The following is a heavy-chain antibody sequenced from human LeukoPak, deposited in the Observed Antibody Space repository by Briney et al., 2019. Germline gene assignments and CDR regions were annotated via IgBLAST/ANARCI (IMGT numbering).Heavy chain of an antibody. V-gene: IGHV3-7*01. CDR1: GFTFSNFW. D-gene: IGHD2-15*01. J-gene: IGHJ6*02. CDR3: ARDGGVVVAPPPDYYYYGMDV. CDR2: IKQDGSEK. Sequence: GGSLRLSCAASGFTFSNFWMSWVRQAPGKGLEWVANIKQDGSEKKYVYSVRGRFTISRDNAKNSLYLQMDSLRAEDTAVYYCARDGGVVVAPPPDYYYYGMDVWGQGTTVTVSS.